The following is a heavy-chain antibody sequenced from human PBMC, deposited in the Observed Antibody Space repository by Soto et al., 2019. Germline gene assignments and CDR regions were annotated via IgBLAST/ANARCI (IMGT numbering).Heavy chain of an antibody. CDR1: GDSVSTERDF. J-gene: IGHJ5*02. V-gene: IGHV4-61*01. CDR3: ARIVVGATVDL. CDR2: ISYTGDT. Sequence: PSYTLSLTCTVSGDSVSTERDFWTLIRQPPGKGLEWIAYISYTGDTNYNPSLKSRVTISIDTSRNQFSLTLTSVTAADTAVYFCARIVVGATVDLWGQGSLVTVSS. D-gene: IGHD1-26*01.